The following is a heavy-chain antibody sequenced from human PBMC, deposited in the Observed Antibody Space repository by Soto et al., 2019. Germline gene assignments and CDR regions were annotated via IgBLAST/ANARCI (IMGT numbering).Heavy chain of an antibody. CDR2: ISYDRSNI. CDR1: GFTFSSYA. CDR3: ARDNNSYTSHWYGWTTY. V-gene: IGHV3-30-3*01. J-gene: IGHJ4*02. Sequence: HPGGSLRLSCAASGFTFSSYAMHWVRQAPGKGLEWVAFISYDRSNIYYADSVKGRFTISRDNSKNTLYLEMNSLRAEDTAVYYCARDNNSYTSHWYGWTTYWGQGTLVTVSS. D-gene: IGHD6-19*01.